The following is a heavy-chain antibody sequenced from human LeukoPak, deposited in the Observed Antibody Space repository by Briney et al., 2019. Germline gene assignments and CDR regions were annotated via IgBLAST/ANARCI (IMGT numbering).Heavy chain of an antibody. V-gene: IGHV1-69*04. CDR3: ARGGSSGYYTNWFDP. CDR1: GGTFSSYA. CDR2: IIPILGIA. J-gene: IGHJ5*02. Sequence: GSSVKVSCKASGGTFSSYAISWVRQAPGQGLEWMGRIIPILGIANYAQKFQGRVTITADKSTSTAYMELSSLRSEDTAVYYCARGGSSGYYTNWFDPWGKGTLVTVSS. D-gene: IGHD3-22*01.